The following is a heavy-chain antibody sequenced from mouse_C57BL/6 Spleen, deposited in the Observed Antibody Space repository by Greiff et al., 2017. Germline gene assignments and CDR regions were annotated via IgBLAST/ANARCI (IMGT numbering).Heavy chain of an antibody. V-gene: IGHV1-62-2*01. J-gene: IGHJ3*01. Sequence: QVQLQQSGAELVKPGASVKLSCKASGYTFTEYTIHWVKQRSGQGLEWIGWFYPGSGSIKYNEKFKDKATLTADKSSSTVYMELSRLTSEDSAVXFCARHEDNYGSKRTWFAYWGQGTLVTVSA. D-gene: IGHD1-1*01. CDR2: FYPGSGSI. CDR3: ARHEDNYGSKRTWFAY. CDR1: GYTFTEYT.